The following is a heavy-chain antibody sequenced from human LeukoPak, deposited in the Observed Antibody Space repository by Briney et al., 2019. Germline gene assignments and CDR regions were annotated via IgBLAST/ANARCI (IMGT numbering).Heavy chain of an antibody. CDR1: GGSVSSDSYF. Sequence: KPSETLSLTCTVSGGSVSSDSYFGTWIRQPPGKGLEWIGYIYYSGSTNYNPSLKSRVTISLDTSKSQISLKLSSVTAADTAVYYCARGQRRLQDYWGQGTLVTVSS. J-gene: IGHJ4*02. CDR3: ARGQRRLQDY. V-gene: IGHV4-61*01. CDR2: IYYSGST.